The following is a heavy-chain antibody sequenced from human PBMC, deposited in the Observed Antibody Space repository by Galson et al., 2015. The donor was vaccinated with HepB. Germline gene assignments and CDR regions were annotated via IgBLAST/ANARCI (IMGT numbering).Heavy chain of an antibody. Sequence: SVKVSCKASGYTFTSYYMFWVRQAPGQGLEWMGLINPSGDSATYSQKFQGTVTMTRDTPTSTVYMELSSLRSEDTAVYYCARDSTGTISGRGAYFDYWGQGTLVTVSS. CDR1: GYTFTSYY. CDR2: INPSGDSA. J-gene: IGHJ4*02. CDR3: ARDSTGTISGRGAYFDY. D-gene: IGHD1-1*01. V-gene: IGHV1-46*01.